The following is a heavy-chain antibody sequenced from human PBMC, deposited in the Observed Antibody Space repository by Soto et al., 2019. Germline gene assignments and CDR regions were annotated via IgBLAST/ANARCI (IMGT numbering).Heavy chain of an antibody. D-gene: IGHD3-10*01. V-gene: IGHV3-7*03. J-gene: IGHJ6*02. CDR3: ARSEYYYGSGVSYYYGMDV. Sequence: GSLRLSCLASRFSISNYWMTWVRQAPGKGLEWVADIKEDGTEKYYADSVKGRFTVSRENTQNSMFLQMTTVRAEDAAVYYCARSEYYYGSGVSYYYGMDVWGQGTTVTVSS. CDR1: RFSISNYW. CDR2: IKEDGTEK.